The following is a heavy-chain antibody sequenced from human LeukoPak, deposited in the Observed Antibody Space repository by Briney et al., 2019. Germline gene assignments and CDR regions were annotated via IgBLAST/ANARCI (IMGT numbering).Heavy chain of an antibody. D-gene: IGHD3-22*01. CDR1: GFTVSSNY. CDR3: ARDAYDILYYFDY. Sequence: GGSLRLSCAASGFTVSSNYMSWVRQAPGKGLEWVSLIYSDGSTYYADSVKGRFTISRDNSKNTLDLQMNSLRGEDTAVYYCARDAYDILYYFDYWGQGTLVTVSS. J-gene: IGHJ4*02. CDR2: IYSDGST. V-gene: IGHV3-53*05.